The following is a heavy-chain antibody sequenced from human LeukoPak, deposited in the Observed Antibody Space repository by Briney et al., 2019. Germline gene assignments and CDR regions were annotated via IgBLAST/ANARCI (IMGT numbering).Heavy chain of an antibody. V-gene: IGHV3-20*04. Sequence: PGGSLRLSCAASGFTFDDYPMNWVRHAPGKGLEWVSGINWNGGSTYYRDSVKGRFTISRDNAMNSLYLQMNSLRAEDTALYYCARVKGSGYRNSIDYWGQGTLVTVSS. D-gene: IGHD3-3*01. CDR1: GFTFDDYP. J-gene: IGHJ4*02. CDR2: INWNGGST. CDR3: ARVKGSGYRNSIDY.